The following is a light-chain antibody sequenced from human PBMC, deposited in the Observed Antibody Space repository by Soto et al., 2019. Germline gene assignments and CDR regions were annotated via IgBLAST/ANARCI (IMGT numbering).Light chain of an antibody. CDR2: SAS. CDR3: QQYHTLPIT. CDR1: QVINNC. Sequence: DIQLTQSPSSLAASVRDRVTSTCRVSQVINNCLNWYRQKPGKVPKLLICSASHLETGVPSRFSGSGSGTHFTVTISSLQPEDIATYYCQQYHTLPITFGQGTRLEIK. V-gene: IGKV1-33*01. J-gene: IGKJ5*01.